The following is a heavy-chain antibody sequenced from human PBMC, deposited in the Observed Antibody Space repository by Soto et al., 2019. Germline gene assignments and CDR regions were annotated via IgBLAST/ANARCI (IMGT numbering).Heavy chain of an antibody. D-gene: IGHD3-3*01. J-gene: IGHJ4*02. CDR3: ARARYDFWSGYPVLAFDY. Sequence: GGSLRLSCAASGFTFSSYSMNWVRQAPGKGLEWVSSISSSSSYIYYADSVKGRFTISRDNAKNSLYLQMNILRAEDTAVYYCARARYDFWSGYPVLAFDYWGQGTLVTVSS. CDR2: ISSSSSYI. V-gene: IGHV3-21*01. CDR1: GFTFSSYS.